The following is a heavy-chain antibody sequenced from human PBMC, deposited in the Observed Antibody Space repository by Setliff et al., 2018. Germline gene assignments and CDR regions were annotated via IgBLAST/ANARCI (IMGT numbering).Heavy chain of an antibody. CDR1: GFTFSSLW. Sequence: TGGSLRLSCVASGFTFSSLWMSWVRQAPGKGLEWVSVTYSNGATNYADSVKGCFIISRDNSKNTLYLQMNSLRGEDTALYYCRLWFEETLRDYWGKGTLVTVSS. CDR2: TYSNGAT. V-gene: IGHV3-53*01. D-gene: IGHD3-10*01. CDR3: RLWFEETLRDY. J-gene: IGHJ4*02.